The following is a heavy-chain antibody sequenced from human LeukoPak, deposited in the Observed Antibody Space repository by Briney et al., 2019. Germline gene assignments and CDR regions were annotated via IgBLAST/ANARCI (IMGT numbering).Heavy chain of an antibody. V-gene: IGHV3-11*04. CDR3: ARGRHITIFGVLNDYYMDV. J-gene: IGHJ6*03. D-gene: IGHD3-3*01. CDR2: ISSSGSTI. CDR1: GFTFSDYY. Sequence: GGSLRLSCAASGFTFSDYYMSWIRQAPGKGLEWVSYISSSGSTIYYADSVKGRFTISRDNAKNSLYLQMNSLRAEDTAVYYCARGRHITIFGVLNDYYMDVWGKGTTVTVSS.